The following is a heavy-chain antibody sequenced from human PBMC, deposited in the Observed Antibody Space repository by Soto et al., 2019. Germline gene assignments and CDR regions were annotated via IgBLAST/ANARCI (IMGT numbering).Heavy chain of an antibody. Sequence: SVKVSCKASGGTFSSYTISWVRQAPGQGLEWMGRIIPILGIANYAQKFQGRVTITADESTSTAYMELSSLRSEDTAVYYCARDSGYCSGGSCYWFDPWGQGTLVTVSS. CDR1: GGTFSSYT. CDR3: ARDSGYCSGGSCYWFDP. CDR2: IIPILGIA. J-gene: IGHJ5*02. V-gene: IGHV1-69*04. D-gene: IGHD2-15*01.